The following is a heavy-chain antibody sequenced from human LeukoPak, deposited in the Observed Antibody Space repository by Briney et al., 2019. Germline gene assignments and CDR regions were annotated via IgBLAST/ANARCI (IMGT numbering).Heavy chain of an antibody. CDR1: GYTFTSYY. CDR3: ARDEYYYGSRDY. D-gene: IGHD3-10*01. CDR2: INPVGGST. Sequence: ASVEVSCKASGYTFTSYYMHWVRQAPGQGLEWMGIINPVGGSTTYAQKFQGRVTMTRDASTSTVYMELSSLRSEDTAVYYCARDEYYYGSRDYWGQGTLVTVSS. J-gene: IGHJ4*02. V-gene: IGHV1-46*01.